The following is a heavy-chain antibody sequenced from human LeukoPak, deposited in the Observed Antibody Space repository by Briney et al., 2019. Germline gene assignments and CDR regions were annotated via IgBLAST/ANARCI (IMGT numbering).Heavy chain of an antibody. D-gene: IGHD1-26*01. Sequence: GASVKVSCKASGYTFTSYDINWVRQATGQGLEWMGWMNPNSGNTGCAQKFQGRVTMTRDTSITTFYMDLSSLRSDDTAVYYCARDPGRPGRYWYFDLWGRGTLVAVSS. V-gene: IGHV1-8*01. J-gene: IGHJ2*01. CDR1: GYTFTSYD. CDR3: ARDPGRPGRYWYFDL. CDR2: MNPNSGNT.